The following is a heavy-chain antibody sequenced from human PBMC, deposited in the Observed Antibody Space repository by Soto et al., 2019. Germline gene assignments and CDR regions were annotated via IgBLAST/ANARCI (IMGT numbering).Heavy chain of an antibody. CDR3: AALRPSFGVVKDY. V-gene: IGHV3-30*08. Sequence: SVKGRFTISRDNSKNTLYLQMNTLRPEDTAVYYCAALRPSFGVVKDYWGRGTLVTVSS. J-gene: IGHJ4*02. D-gene: IGHD2-15*01.